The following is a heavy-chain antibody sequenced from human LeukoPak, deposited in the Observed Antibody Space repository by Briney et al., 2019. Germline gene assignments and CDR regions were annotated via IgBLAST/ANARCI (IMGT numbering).Heavy chain of an antibody. D-gene: IGHD1-1*01. CDR3: ARTTSFDY. CDR2: ITISGSTI. Sequence: GGSLRLSCAASGFTFTSYEMNWVRQAPGKGLEWVSYITISGSTIYYADSVKGRFTISRDNAKNSLYLQMNSLRAEDTAVYYCARTTSFDYWGQGTLVTVSS. V-gene: IGHV3-48*03. J-gene: IGHJ4*02. CDR1: GFTFTSYE.